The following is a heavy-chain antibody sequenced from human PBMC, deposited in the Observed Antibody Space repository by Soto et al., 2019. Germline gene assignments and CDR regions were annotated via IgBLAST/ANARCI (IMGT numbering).Heavy chain of an antibody. D-gene: IGHD2-8*01. Sequence: PGESLKISCTGVGYSFTSYWIAWVRQMHGKGLEWMGIIYPGDSYTRYNPSFQGQVTISADKSITTAYLQWSSLKASDTAMYYCARGYCTTSICDPWFDPWGQGSLVTVSS. CDR3: ARGYCTTSICDPWFDP. V-gene: IGHV5-51*01. CDR1: GYSFTSYW. J-gene: IGHJ5*02. CDR2: IYPGDSYT.